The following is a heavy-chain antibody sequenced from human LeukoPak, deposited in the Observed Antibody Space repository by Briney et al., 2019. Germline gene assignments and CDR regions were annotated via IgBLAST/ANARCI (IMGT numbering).Heavy chain of an antibody. D-gene: IGHD6-6*01. CDR2: ISATGGGT. CDR3: AKDWATLPSRLSPFDS. J-gene: IGHJ4*02. CDR1: GFTFSSYA. Sequence: PGASLRLSCAASGFTFSSYAMSWVRQAPGKGLEWVSTISATGGGTVYADSVKGRFTISRDNSENILLLQMNSLRADDTAVYYCAKDWATLPSRLSPFDSWGQGILVTVSS. V-gene: IGHV3-23*01.